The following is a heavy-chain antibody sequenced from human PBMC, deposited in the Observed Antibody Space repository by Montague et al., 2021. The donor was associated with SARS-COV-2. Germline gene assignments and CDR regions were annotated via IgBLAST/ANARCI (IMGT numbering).Heavy chain of an antibody. CDR1: GDSIDNNSYY. J-gene: IGHJ2*01. CDR3: ARAIWHLDV. V-gene: IGHV4-4*07. CDR2: IYTGGYV. Sequence: SETLSLTCSVSGDSIDNNSYYWSWIRPSDGKGLEWIGRIYTGGYVNYNPALQSRVSMSVDTSKSQVSLNVTSVTAADTAVYSCARAIWHLDVWGRGILVTVSS.